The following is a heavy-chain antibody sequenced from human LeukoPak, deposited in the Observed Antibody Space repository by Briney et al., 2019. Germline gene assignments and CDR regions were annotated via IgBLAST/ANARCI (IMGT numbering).Heavy chain of an antibody. J-gene: IGHJ4*02. Sequence: GGSLRLSCASSGFTFRNYYMTWIRQAPGKGLEWVSYISASGDTIYYGDSVRGRFTISRDNAKNSLYLDMNTLKAEDTAVYYCARDPSWEILSYFDYWGQGTLVTVSS. CDR3: ARDPSWEILSYFDY. CDR2: ISASGDTI. D-gene: IGHD1-26*01. CDR1: GFTFRNYY. V-gene: IGHV3-11*04.